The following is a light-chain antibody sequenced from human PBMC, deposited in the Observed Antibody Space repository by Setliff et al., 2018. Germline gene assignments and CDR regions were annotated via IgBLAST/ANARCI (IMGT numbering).Light chain of an antibody. V-gene: IGLV1-40*01. CDR2: GNS. CDR3: AAWDDSLNGEV. J-gene: IGLJ1*01. CDR1: SSNIGAGYD. Sequence: QSVLTQAPSVSGAPGQRVTISCTGSSSNIGAGYDVHWYQQLPGTAPKLLIYGNSNRPSGVPDRFSGSKSGTSASLAITGLQAEDEADYYCAAWDDSLNGEVFGTGTKVTVL.